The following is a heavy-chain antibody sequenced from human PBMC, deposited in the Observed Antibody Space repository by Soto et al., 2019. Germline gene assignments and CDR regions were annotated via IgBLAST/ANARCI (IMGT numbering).Heavy chain of an antibody. CDR2: IYYSGST. J-gene: IGHJ6*02. CDR1: GGSISSGDYY. D-gene: IGHD5-18*01. Sequence: SETLSLTCTVSGGSISSGDYYWSWVRQSPRRGLEWIGNIYYSGSTYYNPSLKSRLTISVDTSKNQFSLNLSSVTAADTAVYYCARDRLMATAGTARHYFGLDVWGQGTTVTVSS. CDR3: ARDRLMATAGTARHYFGLDV. V-gene: IGHV4-31*03.